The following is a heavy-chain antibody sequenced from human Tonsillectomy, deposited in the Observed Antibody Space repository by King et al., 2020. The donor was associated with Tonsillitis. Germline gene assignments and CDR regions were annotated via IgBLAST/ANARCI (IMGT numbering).Heavy chain of an antibody. Sequence: VQLVESRAEVKKPGSSVKVSCKASGGTFSSYAISWVRQAPGQGLEWMGGIIPIFGTANYAQKFQGRVTITADESTSTAYMELSSLRSEDTAVYYCARDYPDHYDSSGVRKTEYFQHWGQGTLVTVSS. J-gene: IGHJ1*01. CDR3: ARDYPDHYDSSGVRKTEYFQH. D-gene: IGHD3-22*01. V-gene: IGHV1-69*01. CDR1: GGTFSSYA. CDR2: IIPIFGTA.